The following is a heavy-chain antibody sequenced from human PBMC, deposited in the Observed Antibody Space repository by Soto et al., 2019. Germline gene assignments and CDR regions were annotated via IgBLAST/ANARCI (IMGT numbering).Heavy chain of an antibody. V-gene: IGHV1-69*13. CDR2: IIPIFGTA. J-gene: IGHJ6*02. CDR3: AKVRYSSPMGYYYGMDV. Sequence: GASVKVSCKASRVAFSKFIVTWVRQAPGLGLEWVGGIIPIFGTANYAQKFQGRVTITADESTSTSYMEVNNLRSEDTAVYYCAKVRYSSPMGYYYGMDVWGQVTTVTVAS. CDR1: RVAFSKFI. D-gene: IGHD6-19*01.